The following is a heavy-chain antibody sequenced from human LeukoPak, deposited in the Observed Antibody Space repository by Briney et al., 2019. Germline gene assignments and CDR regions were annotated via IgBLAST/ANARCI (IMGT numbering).Heavy chain of an antibody. CDR3: ARDQDYYDSSGYYIPNWFDP. V-gene: IGHV1-18*01. D-gene: IGHD3-22*01. J-gene: IGHJ5*02. CDR2: ISAYNGNT. Sequence: ASVKVSCKGSDYTFTSYGISWVRQAPGQGLEWMGWISAYNGNTNYAQKLQGRVTMTTDTSTSTAYMELRSLRSDDTAVYYCARDQDYYDSSGYYIPNWFDPWGQGTLVTVSS. CDR1: DYTFTSYG.